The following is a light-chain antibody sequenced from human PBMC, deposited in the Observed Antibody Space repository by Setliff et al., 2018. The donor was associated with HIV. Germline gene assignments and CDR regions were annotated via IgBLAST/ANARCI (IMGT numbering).Light chain of an antibody. Sequence: QSALTQPASVSGSPGQSITISCTGTNRDVGGFDFVSWYQQHPGKAPKLMIYDVINRPSGVSNRFSGSRSGNTASLTISGLQVEDEADYYCSSYTTSSTLYVFGPGTKVTVL. V-gene: IGLV2-14*03. J-gene: IGLJ1*01. CDR2: DVI. CDR1: NRDVGGFDF. CDR3: SSYTTSSTLYV.